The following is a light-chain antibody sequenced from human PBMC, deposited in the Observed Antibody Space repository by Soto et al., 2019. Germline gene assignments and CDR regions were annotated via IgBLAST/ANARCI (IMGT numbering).Light chain of an antibody. J-gene: IGLJ2*01. V-gene: IGLV2-14*01. CDR3: TSYSSGSSLVI. CDR2: EVT. CDR1: SSDVGDYNY. Sequence: QSALTQPASVSGSPGQSITIYCSGTSSDVGDYNYVSWYRQHPGNAPKLIIYEVTNRPSGISNRFSGSKSGNTASLTISGLQADDESYYYCTSYSSGSSLVIFGGGTKLTVL.